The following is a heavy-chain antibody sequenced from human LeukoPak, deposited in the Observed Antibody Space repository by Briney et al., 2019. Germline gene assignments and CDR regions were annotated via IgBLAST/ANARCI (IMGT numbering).Heavy chain of an antibody. CDR2: INHSGST. CDR1: GGSFSGYY. J-gene: IGHJ5*02. CDR3: ARMNPLRS. Sequence: KSSETLSLTCAVYGGSFSGYYWSWIRQPPGKGLEWIGEINHSGSTNYNPSLKSRVTISVDTSKNQFSLKLSSVTAADTAVYYCARMNPLRSWGQGTLVTVSS. V-gene: IGHV4-34*01. D-gene: IGHD1-14*01.